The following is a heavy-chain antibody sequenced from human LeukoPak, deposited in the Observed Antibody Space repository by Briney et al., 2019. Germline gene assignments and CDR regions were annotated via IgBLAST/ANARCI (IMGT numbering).Heavy chain of an antibody. J-gene: IGHJ3*01. CDR2: IYYSGST. V-gene: IGHV4-59*01. CDR1: GGSISSYY. Sequence: SETLSLTCTVSGGSISSYYWSWIRQPPGKGLEWIGYIYYSGSTNYNPSLKSRVTISVDTSKNQFSLKLSSVTAADTAMYYCARAGYDFLTGYLGVFDFWGQGTMVTVSS. D-gene: IGHD3-9*01. CDR3: ARAGYDFLTGYLGVFDF.